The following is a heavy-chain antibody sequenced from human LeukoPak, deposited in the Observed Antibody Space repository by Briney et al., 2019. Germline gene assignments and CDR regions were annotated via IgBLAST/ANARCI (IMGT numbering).Heavy chain of an antibody. Sequence: GGSLRLSCAASGFTVSSNYMSWVRQAPGKGLEWVPVIYSGGSTYYADSVKGRFTISRDNSKNTLYLQMNSLRAEDTAVYYCARDGMWFGELLRYYYYGMDVWGQGTTVTVSS. CDR1: GFTVSSNY. CDR2: IYSGGST. CDR3: ARDGMWFGELLRYYYYGMDV. J-gene: IGHJ6*02. D-gene: IGHD3-10*01. V-gene: IGHV3-66*01.